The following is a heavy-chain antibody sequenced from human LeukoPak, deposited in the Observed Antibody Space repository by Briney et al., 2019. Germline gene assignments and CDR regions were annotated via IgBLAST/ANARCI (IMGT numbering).Heavy chain of an antibody. CDR1: GFTFSNYG. V-gene: IGHV3-23*01. Sequence: GGSLRLSCAASGFTFSNYGMSWVRQAPGKGLEWVSVISGSGANTYYADSVTGRFTIARDNSKNILYLQMNSLKIEDTAIYYCARDLPPLDYWGQGTLVTVSS. CDR2: ISGSGANT. CDR3: ARDLPPLDY. J-gene: IGHJ4*02.